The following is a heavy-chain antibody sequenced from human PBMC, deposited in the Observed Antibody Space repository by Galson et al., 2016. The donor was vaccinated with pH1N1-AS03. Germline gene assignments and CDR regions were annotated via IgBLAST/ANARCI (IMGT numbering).Heavy chain of an antibody. CDR2: ISGSGTGT. Sequence: SLRLSCAASGFTFSIYAMSWVRQAPGKGLEWVSTISGSGTGTYYADSVRGRFTISRDNSENTLYPQMNSLRAADTAVYYCAKRGGLPSEGMTYFDSWGQGTLVPVSS. CDR1: GFTFSIYA. V-gene: IGHV3-23*01. CDR3: AKRGGLPSEGMTYFDS. J-gene: IGHJ4*02. D-gene: IGHD2-2*01.